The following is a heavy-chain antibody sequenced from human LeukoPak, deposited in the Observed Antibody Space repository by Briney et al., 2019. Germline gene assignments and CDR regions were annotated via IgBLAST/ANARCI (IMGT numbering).Heavy chain of an antibody. CDR2: ISYDGSNK. V-gene: IGHV3-30-3*01. Sequence: GGSLRLSCAASGFTFNTYMNWVRQAPGKGLEWVAVISYDGSNKNYADSVKGRFTISRDNSKNTLYLQMNSLRAEDTAVYYCARDRDYYGSGSYQWDYWGQGTLVTVSS. J-gene: IGHJ4*02. CDR3: ARDRDYYGSGSYQWDY. D-gene: IGHD3-10*01. CDR1: GFTFNTY.